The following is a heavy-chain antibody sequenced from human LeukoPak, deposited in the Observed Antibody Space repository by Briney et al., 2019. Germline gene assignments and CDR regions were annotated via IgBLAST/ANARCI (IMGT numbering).Heavy chain of an antibody. CDR2: IYYSGST. CDR3: AAWVRGVERANWFDP. J-gene: IGHJ5*02. D-gene: IGHD3-10*01. CDR1: GGSISSSSYY. V-gene: IGHV4-39*01. Sequence: PSETLSLTCTVSGGSISSSSYYRGWIRQPPGKGLEWIGSIYYSGSTYYNPSLKSRVTISVDTSKNQFSLKLSSVTAADTAVYYCAAWVRGVERANWFDPWGQGTLVTVSS.